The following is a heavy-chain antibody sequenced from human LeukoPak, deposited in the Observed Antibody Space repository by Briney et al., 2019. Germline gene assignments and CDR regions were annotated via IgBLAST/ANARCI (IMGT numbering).Heavy chain of an antibody. Sequence: GESLKISCKGSGYSFTSYWIGWVRQVPGKGLEWMGLIYPGNSDTKYSPSFQGQVTFSVDKSISTAYLHWSSLKASDTAMYYCARFGHTSSLDYWGQGTLATVSS. V-gene: IGHV5-51*01. CDR3: ARFGHTSSLDY. CDR1: GYSFTSYW. D-gene: IGHD6-13*01. CDR2: IYPGNSDT. J-gene: IGHJ4*02.